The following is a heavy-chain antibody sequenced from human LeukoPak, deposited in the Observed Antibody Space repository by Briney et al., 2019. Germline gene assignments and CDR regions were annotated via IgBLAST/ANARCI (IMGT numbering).Heavy chain of an antibody. V-gene: IGHV4-4*07. D-gene: IGHD3-3*01. Sequence: SETLSLTCTVSGGSISSYYWSWIRQPAGKGVEWIGCMYTSGSTNYNPSLKSRVTISVDKSKNQFSLKLSSVTAADTAVYYCARDSTTIFGVVILGGFDYWGQGTLVTVSP. CDR3: ARDSTTIFGVVILGGFDY. CDR2: MYTSGST. J-gene: IGHJ4*02. CDR1: GGSISSYY.